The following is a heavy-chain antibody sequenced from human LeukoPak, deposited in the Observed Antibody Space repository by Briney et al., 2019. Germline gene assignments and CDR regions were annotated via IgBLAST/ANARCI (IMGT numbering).Heavy chain of an antibody. CDR2: IKQDESEK. CDR3: ARLSAYYYGSYFYYCMDV. Sequence: GGSLRLSCEASGFSFSSYWMSWVRQAPGKGPEWVANIKQDESEKYSVDSVKGRFTISRDNAKNSLYLQMKNLRADDTALYYCARLSAYYYGSYFYYCMDVWGKGTTVTVSS. J-gene: IGHJ6*03. CDR1: GFSFSSYW. D-gene: IGHD3-10*01. V-gene: IGHV3-7*01.